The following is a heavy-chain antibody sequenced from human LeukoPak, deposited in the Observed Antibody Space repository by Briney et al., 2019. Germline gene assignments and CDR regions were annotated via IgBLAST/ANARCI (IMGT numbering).Heavy chain of an antibody. CDR2: FNPNSGDT. CDR1: GYTFSGHY. V-gene: IGHV1-2*02. CDR3: AREVFSGYNRKAFDY. J-gene: IGHJ4*02. D-gene: IGHD1-14*01. Sequence: ASVKVSCKTSGYTFSGHYMHWVRQAPGQGLEWMGFFNPNSGDTKYAQKFQGGITLTWDTSSSTAYLDVSRLRSDDTAVYFCAREVFSGYNRKAFDYWGQGTLVTVSS.